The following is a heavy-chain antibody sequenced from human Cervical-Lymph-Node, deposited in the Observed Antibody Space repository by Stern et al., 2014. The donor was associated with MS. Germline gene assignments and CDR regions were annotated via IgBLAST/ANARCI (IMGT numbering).Heavy chain of an antibody. CDR1: GYTFTSHG. CDR2: ISAYNGNP. V-gene: IGHV1-18*01. D-gene: IGHD2-15*01. CDR3: ARGLLGSENAFDI. Sequence: QVQLVESGAEVKKPGASVKVSCKASGYTFTSHGISWVRQAPRQGLEWMGWISAYNGNPNDEQKRQGRVTINTDTSTSTAYMELRSLRSDDTAVYYCARGLLGSENAFDIWGQGTMVTVSS. J-gene: IGHJ3*02.